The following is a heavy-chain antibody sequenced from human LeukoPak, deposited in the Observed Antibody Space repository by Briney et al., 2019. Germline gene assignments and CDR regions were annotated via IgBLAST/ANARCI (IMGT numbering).Heavy chain of an antibody. D-gene: IGHD5-12*01. J-gene: IGHJ4*01. CDR3: ASGNAGYLSEDFDC. CDR1: GCTFNDYY. Sequence: SETLSLTCAVYGCTFNDYYWSWIRQPPGKGLEWIGEINHSGSTNYNPSLKSRVTISVDTSKNQFSLNLSSVTVGNAAVYLCASGNAGYLSEDFDCWGKGTTVAVSS. CDR2: INHSGST. V-gene: IGHV4-34*01.